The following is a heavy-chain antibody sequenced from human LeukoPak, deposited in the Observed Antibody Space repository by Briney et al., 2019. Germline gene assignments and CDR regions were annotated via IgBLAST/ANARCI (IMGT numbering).Heavy chain of an antibody. CDR2: IIPIFGTA. J-gene: IGHJ4*02. CDR1: GGTFSSYA. Sequence: SVKVSCKASGGTFSSYAISWVRQAPGQGLEWVAGIIPIFGTANYAQKFQGRVTITADKSTSTAYMELSSLRSEDTAVYYCAREGWFGELFPPTLDYWGQGPWSPSPQ. CDR3: AREGWFGELFPPTLDY. V-gene: IGHV1-69*06. D-gene: IGHD3-10*01.